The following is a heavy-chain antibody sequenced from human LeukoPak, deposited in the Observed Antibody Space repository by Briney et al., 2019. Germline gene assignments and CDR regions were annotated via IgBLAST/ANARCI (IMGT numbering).Heavy chain of an antibody. J-gene: IGHJ3*02. V-gene: IGHV3-66*01. CDR1: GFTVSSNY. Sequence: GGSLRLSCAASGFTVSSNYMSWVRQAPGKGLEWVSVIYSGGSTYYADSVKRRFTISRDNSKNTLYFQMNSLRAEDTAVYYCARDPRPLRYFVWSIDAFDIWGQGTMVTVSS. CDR2: IYSGGST. D-gene: IGHD3-9*01. CDR3: ARDPRPLRYFVWSIDAFDI.